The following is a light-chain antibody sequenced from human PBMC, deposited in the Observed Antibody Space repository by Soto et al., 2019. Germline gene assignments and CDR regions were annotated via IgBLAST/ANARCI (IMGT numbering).Light chain of an antibody. CDR3: QQRSNFMYT. J-gene: IGKJ2*01. CDR2: DAS. V-gene: IGKV3-11*01. CDR1: QSVSSY. Sequence: EIVLTQSPATLSLSPGERATLSCRASQSVSSYLAWYQQKPGQAPRLLIYDASNRATGIPARFSGSGSGTDFTLTISSLEPEDFAVYYCQQRSNFMYTFGQGTKLEFK.